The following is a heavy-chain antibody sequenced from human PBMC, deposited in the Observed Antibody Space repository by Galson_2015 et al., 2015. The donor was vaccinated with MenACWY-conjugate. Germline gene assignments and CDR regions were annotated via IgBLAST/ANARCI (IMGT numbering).Heavy chain of an antibody. D-gene: IGHD4-17*01. Sequence: SLRLSCAASGFTVSSNYMSWVRQAPGKGLEWVSVIYSGGSTYYADSVKGRFTISRHNSKNALYLQMNSLRAEDAAVYYCARETDYGDESYWGQGTLVTVSS. V-gene: IGHV3-53*04. CDR1: GFTVSSNY. CDR3: ARETDYGDESY. J-gene: IGHJ4*02. CDR2: IYSGGST.